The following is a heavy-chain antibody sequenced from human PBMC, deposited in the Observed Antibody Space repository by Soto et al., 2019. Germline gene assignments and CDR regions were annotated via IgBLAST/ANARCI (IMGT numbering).Heavy chain of an antibody. V-gene: IGHV3-23*01. CDR2: ISGSGGST. CDR3: AKHRPKGGSSWYFLFYFDY. Sequence: GGSLRLSCAASGFTFSSYAMSWVRQAPGKGLEWVSAISGSGGSTYYADSVKGRFTISRDNSKNTLYLQMNSLRAEDTAVYYCAKHRPKGGSSWYFLFYFDYWGKQTPVTVS. D-gene: IGHD6-13*01. CDR1: GFTFSSYA. J-gene: IGHJ4*02.